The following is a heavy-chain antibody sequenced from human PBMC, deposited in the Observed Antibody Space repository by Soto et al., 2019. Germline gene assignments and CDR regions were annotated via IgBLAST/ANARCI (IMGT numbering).Heavy chain of an antibody. CDR2: INSDGSTT. J-gene: IGHJ4*02. CDR1: GFTFSTHW. CDR3: ARVPTGGYDWV. V-gene: IGHV3-74*01. D-gene: IGHD5-12*01. Sequence: EVQLLESGGGLIQPGGSLRLSCAASGFTFSTHWMHWVRQAPGKGLVWVSGINSDGSTTYYVDSVKGLFTISRDNAKNTVYLEMNSLRAEDTAVYYCARVPTGGYDWVWGQGTLVTVSS.